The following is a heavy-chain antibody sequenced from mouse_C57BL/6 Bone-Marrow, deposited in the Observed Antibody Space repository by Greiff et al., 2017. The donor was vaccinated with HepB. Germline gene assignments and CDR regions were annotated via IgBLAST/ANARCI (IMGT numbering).Heavy chain of an antibody. D-gene: IGHD3-2*02. CDR2: IYPGSGNT. Sequence: QVQLQQSGAELVRPGASVKLSCKASGYTFTDYYINWVKQRPGQGLEWIARIYPGSGNTYYNEKFKGKATLTAEKSSSTAYMQLSSLTSEDSAVYFCAGQLRLCAMDYWGQGTSVTVSS. J-gene: IGHJ4*01. V-gene: IGHV1-76*01. CDR3: AGQLRLCAMDY. CDR1: GYTFTDYY.